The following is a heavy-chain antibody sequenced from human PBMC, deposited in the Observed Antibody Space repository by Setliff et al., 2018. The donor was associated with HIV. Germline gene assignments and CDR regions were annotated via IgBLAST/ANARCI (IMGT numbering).Heavy chain of an antibody. Sequence: PGGSLRLSCASSGFTFSSYAMTWVRQAPGKGLECVAVISGSGGDTYYADSVKGRFVISREKSKSTLYLQMNSLRAEDTAVYYCAKAHWDPLSPDYWGQGTLVTVSS. J-gene: IGHJ4*02. CDR1: GFTFSSYA. D-gene: IGHD1-26*01. CDR2: ISGSGGDT. CDR3: AKAHWDPLSPDY. V-gene: IGHV3-23*01.